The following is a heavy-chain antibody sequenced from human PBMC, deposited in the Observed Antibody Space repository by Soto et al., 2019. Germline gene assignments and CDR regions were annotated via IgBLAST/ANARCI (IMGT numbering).Heavy chain of an antibody. Sequence: GGSLRLSCAASGFTFSSYAMSWVRQAPGKGLEWVSAISGSGGSTYYADSVKGRFTTSRDNSKNTLYLQMNSLRAEDTAVYYCAKSFRVVRGVTPGYWGQGTLVTVSS. J-gene: IGHJ4*02. CDR3: AKSFRVVRGVTPGY. CDR1: GFTFSSYA. V-gene: IGHV3-23*01. D-gene: IGHD3-10*01. CDR2: ISGSGGST.